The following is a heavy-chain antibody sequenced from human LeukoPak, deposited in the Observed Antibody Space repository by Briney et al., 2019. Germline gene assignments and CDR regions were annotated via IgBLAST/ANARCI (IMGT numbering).Heavy chain of an antibody. V-gene: IGHV3-53*04. CDR1: GFTVSSNY. CDR2: IYSGGST. J-gene: IGHJ5*02. Sequence: PGGSLRHSCAASGFTVSSNYMSWVRQAPGKGLEWVSVIYSGGSTYYADSVKGRFTISRHNSKNTLYLQTNSLRAEDTAVYYCAGQVAATRNWFDPWGQGTLVTVSS. CDR3: AGQVAATRNWFDP. D-gene: IGHD2-15*01.